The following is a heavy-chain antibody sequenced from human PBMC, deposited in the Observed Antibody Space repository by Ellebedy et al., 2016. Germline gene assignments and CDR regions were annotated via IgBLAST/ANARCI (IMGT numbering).Heavy chain of an antibody. J-gene: IGHJ4*02. CDR2: LNKDGSEK. V-gene: IGHV3-7*04. Sequence: GGFLRLSCAVSGFTFNDYWMAWVRQAPGKGLEWLANLNKDGSEKFYVDSVRGRFTISRDNARNLLFLQMNSLRVEDTAVYYCARARYSSGYDYWGQGTLVSVSS. CDR3: ARARYSSGYDY. CDR1: GFTFNDYW. D-gene: IGHD2-15*01.